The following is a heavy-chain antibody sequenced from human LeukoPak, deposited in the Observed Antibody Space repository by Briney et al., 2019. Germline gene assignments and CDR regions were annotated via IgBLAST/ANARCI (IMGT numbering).Heavy chain of an antibody. CDR3: ARVVVGVGAFDI. CDR2: IYYTGST. V-gene: IGHV4-59*08. J-gene: IGHJ3*02. Sequence: SETLSLTCTVSGGSISSYYWSWIRQPPGKGLEWIGYIYYTGSTNYNSSLKSRVTISVDTSKNQFSLKLSSVTAADTAVYYCARVVVGVGAFDIWGQGTMVTVSS. CDR1: GGSISSYY. D-gene: IGHD2-2*01.